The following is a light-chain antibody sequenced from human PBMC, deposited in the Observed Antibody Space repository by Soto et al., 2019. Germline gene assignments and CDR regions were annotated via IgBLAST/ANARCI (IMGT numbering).Light chain of an antibody. Sequence: EIVMTQFPATLSVSPGERATLSCRVSHSVSSNLAWYQQKYGQAPRLLIYDASTRATGIPVRFSGSGSGTEFTLTISSLQSEDFAVYYCQQYHNWPPYTFGQGTKVEIK. CDR2: DAS. CDR3: QQYHNWPPYT. CDR1: HSVSSN. V-gene: IGKV3-15*01. J-gene: IGKJ2*01.